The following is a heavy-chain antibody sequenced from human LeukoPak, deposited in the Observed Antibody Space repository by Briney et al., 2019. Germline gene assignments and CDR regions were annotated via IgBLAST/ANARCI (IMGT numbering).Heavy chain of an antibody. Sequence: GGSLRLSCAASGFSLSNYWMSWVRQAPGKGLQWVANIKQDGSEKYYLDSVKGRFTISRDNAKNCLWLQMDSLRVEDTAVYYCARTIGYGSGNDQTGGWGQGTLVTGSS. CDR2: IKQDGSEK. D-gene: IGHD3-10*01. J-gene: IGHJ4*02. CDR1: GFSLSNYW. CDR3: ARTIGYGSGNDQTGG. V-gene: IGHV3-7*01.